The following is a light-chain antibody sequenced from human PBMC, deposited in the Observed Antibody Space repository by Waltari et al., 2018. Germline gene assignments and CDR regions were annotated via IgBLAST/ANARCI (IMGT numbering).Light chain of an antibody. Sequence: DIQMTQSPSSLYASVADRVPITCRASQGFSNYLAWYQQKPGKVPKCLIYAASTLQSGVPSRFSGSGSGTEFTLTISSLQPEDGAIYYCQKYNSAPQTFGQVTKMEIK. J-gene: IGKJ1*01. CDR2: AAS. CDR1: QGFSNY. V-gene: IGKV1-27*01. CDR3: QKYNSAPQT.